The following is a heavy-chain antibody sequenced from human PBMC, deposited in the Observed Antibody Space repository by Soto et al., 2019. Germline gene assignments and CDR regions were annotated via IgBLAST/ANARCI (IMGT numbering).Heavy chain of an antibody. CDR1: GYTFTSYG. CDR3: ARVDYYDSSCYIPGRLDY. Sequence: ASVKVSCKASGYTFTSYGISWVRQAPGQGLEWMGWISAYNGNTNYAQKLQGRVTMTTDTSTSTAYTELRSLRSDDTAVYYCARVDYYDSSCYIPGRLDYWGQGTQVTVSS. J-gene: IGHJ4*02. V-gene: IGHV1-18*01. D-gene: IGHD3-22*01. CDR2: ISAYNGNT.